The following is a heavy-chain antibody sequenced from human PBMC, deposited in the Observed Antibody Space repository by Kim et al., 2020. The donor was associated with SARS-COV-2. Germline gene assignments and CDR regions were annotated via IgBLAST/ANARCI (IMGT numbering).Heavy chain of an antibody. J-gene: IGHJ4*02. V-gene: IGHV4-39*01. CDR2: IYYSGTT. CDR1: GDSISGSSYY. Sequence: SETLSLTCTVSGDSISGSSYYWGWIRQPPGKGLEWIGNIYYSGTTNYNPSLKSRVTISIDTSKNQFSLKLSSVTAADTAVYYCAKGLNWGQGTRVTVSS. CDR3: AKGLN.